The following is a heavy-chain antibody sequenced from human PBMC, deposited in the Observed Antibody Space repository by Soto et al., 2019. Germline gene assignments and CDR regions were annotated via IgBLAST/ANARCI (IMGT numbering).Heavy chain of an antibody. D-gene: IGHD2-8*01. J-gene: IGHJ4*02. CDR2: ISSSSSYI. Sequence: EVQLVESGGGLVKPGGSLRLSCAASGFTFSSYSMNWVRQAPGKGLEWVSSISSSSSYIYYADSVKGRFTISRDNAKNSLYLQLNSLRAEDTAVYYCARDTLGGFRSIVLIGEGLLDYWGQGTLVTVSS. CDR3: ARDTLGGFRSIVLIGEGLLDY. CDR1: GFTFSSYS. V-gene: IGHV3-21*01.